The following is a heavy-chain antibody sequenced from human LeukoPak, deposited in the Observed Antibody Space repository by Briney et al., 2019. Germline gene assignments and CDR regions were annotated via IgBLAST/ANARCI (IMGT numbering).Heavy chain of an antibody. D-gene: IGHD6-6*01. V-gene: IGHV1-2*02. CDR1: GYTFTGQY. J-gene: IGHJ4*02. CDR3: ATYPRYSSSPPFDY. CDR2: INPNTGGT. Sequence: ASVKVSCKASGYTFTGQYMHWVRQAPGQGLEWMGWINPNTGGTNYAQKLQGRVTMTRDTTISTAYMELSRLTYDDTAIYYCATYPRYSSSPPFDYWGQGTLVTVSS.